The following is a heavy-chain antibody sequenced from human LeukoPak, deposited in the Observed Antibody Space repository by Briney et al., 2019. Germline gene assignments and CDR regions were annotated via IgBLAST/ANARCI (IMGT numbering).Heavy chain of an antibody. J-gene: IGHJ6*02. CDR3: VNYGMDV. CDR2: ISSDGGST. Sequence: GGSLRLSCAASGFIFSVYAMHWVRQAPGKGLEYVSAISSDGGSTYYADSVKGRFTISRDNSKNTLYLQMGSLRAEDMAVYYCVNYGMDVWGQGTTVTVSS. V-gene: IGHV3-64*02. CDR1: GFIFSVYA.